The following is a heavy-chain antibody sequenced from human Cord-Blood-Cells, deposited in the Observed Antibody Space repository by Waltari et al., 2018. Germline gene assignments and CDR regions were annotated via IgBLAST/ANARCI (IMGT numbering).Heavy chain of an antibody. J-gene: IGHJ6*03. CDR3: ARHAPYYYYYYYMDV. Sequence: EVQLVQSGAEVKKPGESLKISCKGSGYSFTSYWIGWVRQMPGRGLGWMGIIYPGDSDTRYSPSFQGQVTISADKSISTAYLQWSSLKASDTAMYYCARHAPYYYYYYYMDVWGKGTTVTVSS. CDR1: GYSFTSYW. CDR2: IYPGDSDT. V-gene: IGHV5-51*01.